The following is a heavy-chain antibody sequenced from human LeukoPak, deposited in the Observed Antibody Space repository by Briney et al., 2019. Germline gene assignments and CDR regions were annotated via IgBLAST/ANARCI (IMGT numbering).Heavy chain of an antibody. CDR1: GFTFSSYT. CDR2: ISSKSSFI. V-gene: IGHV3-21*06. D-gene: IGHD1-1*01. Sequence: GGSLRLSCVASGFTFSSYTINWVRQAPGKGLEWVSSISSKSSFIYYADSVKGRFTISRDNAKNSLYLQMNNLRVEDTAVYYCARVKPQLPGGWFDPWGQGTLVTVSS. CDR3: ARVKPQLPGGWFDP. J-gene: IGHJ5*02.